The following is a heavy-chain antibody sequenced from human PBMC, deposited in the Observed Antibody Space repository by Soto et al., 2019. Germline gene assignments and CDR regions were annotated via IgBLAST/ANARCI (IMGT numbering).Heavy chain of an antibody. D-gene: IGHD1-1*01. Sequence: QLQLQESGPGLVKPSETLSLTCNASGGSITSSGSAWGWIRQSPGKGLGWIGNIDYSGNIYYIPSLKSRITISVDTSKNQISLKLSSVTAADTAVYYCARHIHNQGFEYYFDSWGQGTLVTVSS. CDR2: IDYSGNI. J-gene: IGHJ4*02. V-gene: IGHV4-39*01. CDR1: GGSITSSGSA. CDR3: ARHIHNQGFEYYFDS.